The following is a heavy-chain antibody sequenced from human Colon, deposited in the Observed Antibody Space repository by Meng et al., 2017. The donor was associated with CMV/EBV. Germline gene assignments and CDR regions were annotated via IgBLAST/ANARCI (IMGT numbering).Heavy chain of an antibody. J-gene: IGHJ6*02. Sequence: GESLISCAASGFTFRNYAMSWVRQAPGKGLAWVSTISGSGGTRDYADSVKGRFTMSRDNSENTVYLQMNSLRDEDTAVYFCAKDLLREIVPGALVLDVWGQGTTVTVSS. CDR3: AKDLLREIVPGALVLDV. D-gene: IGHD5-12*01. CDR1: GFTFRNYA. V-gene: IGHV3-23*01. CDR2: ISGSGGTR.